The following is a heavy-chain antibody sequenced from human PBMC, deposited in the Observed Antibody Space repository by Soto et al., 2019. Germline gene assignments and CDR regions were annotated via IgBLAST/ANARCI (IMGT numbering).Heavy chain of an antibody. CDR2: TYYRSKWYN. V-gene: IGHV6-1*01. Sequence: SQTLLLTCAISGDSVSSNSAAWNWIRQSPSRGLEWLGRTYYRSKWYNDYAVSVKSRITINPDTSKNQFSLQLNSVTPEDTAVYYCAGSSAARYYYYYGMDVWGQGTTVTVSS. CDR1: GDSVSSNSAA. D-gene: IGHD6-6*01. J-gene: IGHJ6*02. CDR3: AGSSAARYYYYYGMDV.